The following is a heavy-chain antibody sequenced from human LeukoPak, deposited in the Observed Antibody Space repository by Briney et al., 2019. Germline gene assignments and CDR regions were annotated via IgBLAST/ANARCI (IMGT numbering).Heavy chain of an antibody. CDR2: ISGSGRTI. J-gene: IGHJ4*02. Sequence: PGGSMRLSCAASGFILNNHAMTWVRQAPGKGPQWISVISGSGRTIEYEDSVKGRFTISRDNSKNTVSLQMNNLRVEDTAIYYCAKNVMVKRYIDYWGQGTPVTVSS. CDR3: AKNVMVKRYIDY. CDR1: GFILNNHA. V-gene: IGHV3-23*01. D-gene: IGHD5-18*01.